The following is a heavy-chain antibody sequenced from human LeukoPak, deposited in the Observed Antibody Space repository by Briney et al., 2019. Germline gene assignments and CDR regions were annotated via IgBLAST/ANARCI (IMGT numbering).Heavy chain of an antibody. D-gene: IGHD3-10*01. CDR3: ARTVPGYFFDY. CDR1: RFTFSSYW. Sequence: SGGSLRLSCAASRFTFSSYWMHWVRQAPGKGLVWVSRINTDGSSTSYADSVKGRFTISRDNAKNTLYLQMNSLRAEDTAVYYCARTVPGYFFDYWGQGTLVTVSS. J-gene: IGHJ4*02. V-gene: IGHV3-74*01. CDR2: INTDGSST.